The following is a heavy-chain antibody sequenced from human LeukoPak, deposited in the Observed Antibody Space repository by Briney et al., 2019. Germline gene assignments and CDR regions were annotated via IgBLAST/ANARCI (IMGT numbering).Heavy chain of an antibody. V-gene: IGHV3-43D*03. CDR3: AKDNSYYGSGSYYRRGGYYYGMDV. CDR2: ISWDGGST. CDR1: GFTFDDYA. D-gene: IGHD3-10*01. Sequence: GSLRLSCAASGFTFDDYAMHWVRQAPGKGLEWVSLISWDGGSTYYADSVKGRFTISRDNSKNSLYLQMNSLRAEDTALYYCAKDNSYYGSGSYYRRGGYYYGMDVWGQGTTVTVSS. J-gene: IGHJ6*02.